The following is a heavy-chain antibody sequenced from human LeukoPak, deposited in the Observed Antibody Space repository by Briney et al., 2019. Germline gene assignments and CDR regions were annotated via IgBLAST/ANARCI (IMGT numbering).Heavy chain of an antibody. CDR1: GFSFSDYY. J-gene: IGHJ3*01. CDR2: ISSNNGRII. CDR3: ARYYSDAFDV. D-gene: IGHD3-10*01. Sequence: GGSLRLSCAASGFSFSDYYMTWIRQAPGKGLEWLSYISSNNGRIIYYADSLKGRFTISRDNTKNSLFLQMVSLRVEDTAVYYCARYYSDAFDVWGQGTVVTVSP. V-gene: IGHV3-11*04.